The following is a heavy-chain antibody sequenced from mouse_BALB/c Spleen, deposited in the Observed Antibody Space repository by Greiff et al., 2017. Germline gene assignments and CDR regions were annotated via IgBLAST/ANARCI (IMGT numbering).Heavy chain of an antibody. Sequence: QVQLKESGAELVRPGSSVKISCKASGYAFSSYWMNWVKQRPGQGLEWIGQIYPGDGDTNYNGKFKGKATLTADKSSSTAYMQLSSLTSEDSAVYFCAREGGNYVGAMDYWGQGTSVTVSS. J-gene: IGHJ4*01. CDR1: GYAFSSYW. CDR2: IYPGDGDT. V-gene: IGHV1-80*01. D-gene: IGHD2-1*01. CDR3: AREGGNYVGAMDY.